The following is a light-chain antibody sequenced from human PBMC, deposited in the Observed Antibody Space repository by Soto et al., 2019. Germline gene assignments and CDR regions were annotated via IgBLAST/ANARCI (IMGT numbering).Light chain of an antibody. CDR2: GNR. J-gene: IGLJ2*01. V-gene: IGLV1-40*01. CDR3: QSFDTLLNTVV. CDR1: SSNIGADYD. Sequence: QSVVTQPPSVSGAPGQRVTISCTGSSSNIGADYDVHWYQQFPGRAPKLLIYGNRNRPSGVPDRFSGTKSGTSASLDITGLQAEDEDDYYCQSFDTLLNTVVFGGGTKVTVL.